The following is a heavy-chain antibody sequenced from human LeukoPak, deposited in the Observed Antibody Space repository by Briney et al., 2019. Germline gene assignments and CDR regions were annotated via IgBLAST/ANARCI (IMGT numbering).Heavy chain of an antibody. CDR3: ATILAGLSYYYDSSGYPDY. Sequence: SETLSLTCTVSGGSISSSSYYWGWIRQPPGKGLEWIGSIYYSGSTYYNPSLKSRVTISVDTSKNQFSLKLSSVTAADTAVYYCATILAGLSYYYDSSGYPDYWGQGTLVTVSS. CDR2: IYYSGST. D-gene: IGHD3-22*01. V-gene: IGHV4-39*01. J-gene: IGHJ4*02. CDR1: GGSISSSSYY.